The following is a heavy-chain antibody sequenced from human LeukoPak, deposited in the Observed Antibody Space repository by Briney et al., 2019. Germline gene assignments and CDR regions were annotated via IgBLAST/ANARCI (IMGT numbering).Heavy chain of an antibody. J-gene: IGHJ4*02. D-gene: IGHD3-22*01. CDR2: IYPGESDT. CDR1: GYIFTSYW. V-gene: IGHV5-51*01. Sequence: GESLQISCQGSGYIFTSYWIGWVRQLPGKGLEGMGIIYPGESDTRYSPSFQGQVTISADKSISTAYLQWSSLKASDTAMYYCASLYYYDSSGYSSPFDYWGQGTLVTVSS. CDR3: ASLYYYDSSGYSSPFDY.